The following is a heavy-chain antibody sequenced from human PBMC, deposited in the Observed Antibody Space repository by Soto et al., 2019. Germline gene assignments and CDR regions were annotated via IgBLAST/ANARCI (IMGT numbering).Heavy chain of an antibody. CDR1: GGSVSGYY. J-gene: IGHJ5*02. V-gene: IGHV4-34*01. D-gene: IGHD3-3*01. CDR2: INHTGGT. Sequence: SETLSLTCAVYGGSVSGYYWNWIRQPPGKGLEWIGEINHTGGTHYNPSLKSRVTMSVDTSKNQFSLRLSSVTAADTAIYYCATRITVFGLLIPPFDPWGQGIQVTVSS. CDR3: ATRITVFGLLIPPFDP.